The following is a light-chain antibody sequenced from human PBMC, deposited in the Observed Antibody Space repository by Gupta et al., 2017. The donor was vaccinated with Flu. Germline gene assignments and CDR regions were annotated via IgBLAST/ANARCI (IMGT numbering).Light chain of an antibody. V-gene: IGKV3-11*01. CDR1: QSVSSY. CDR2: DAS. Sequence: EIVLTQSPATLSLSPGERATLSCRASQSVSSYLAWYQQKPCQAPRLLIYDASNRATGIPARFSGSGCGKNFTLTISSREPEDFAVYYCQQHCQWPPITFGQGTQVDIK. CDR3: QQHCQWPPIT. J-gene: IGKJ5*01.